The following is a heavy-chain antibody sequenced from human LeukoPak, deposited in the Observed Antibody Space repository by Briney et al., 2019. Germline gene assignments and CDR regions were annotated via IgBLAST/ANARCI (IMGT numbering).Heavy chain of an antibody. D-gene: IGHD5-24*01. CDR1: GGSMNNFY. CDR2: IYYSGST. CDR3: ASFVETRFDY. Sequence: SETLSLTCTVSGGSMNNFYWSWIRQPPGKGLEWIGYIYYSGSTNYNPSLKSRVTILLDTSKNQFSLKLTSVTAADTAVYYCASFVETRFDYWGQGTLVTVSS. J-gene: IGHJ4*02. V-gene: IGHV4-59*08.